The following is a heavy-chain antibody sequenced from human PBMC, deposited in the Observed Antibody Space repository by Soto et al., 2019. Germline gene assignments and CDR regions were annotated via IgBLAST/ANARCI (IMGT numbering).Heavy chain of an antibody. J-gene: IGHJ4*02. CDR2: IYWDDDK. CDR1: GFSLSSYGMG. V-gene: IGHV2-5*02. D-gene: IGHD4-17*01. CDR3: AHAGDYDLLTFDH. Sequence: QITLKESGPPLVRPAQTLTLTCGFSGFSLSSYGMGVAWIRQPPGKALDWLALIYWDDDKRYSPSLKDRLAISKDTSSNQVVLTITNMDPGDTATYFCAHAGDYDLLTFDHWGPGTLVTVSS.